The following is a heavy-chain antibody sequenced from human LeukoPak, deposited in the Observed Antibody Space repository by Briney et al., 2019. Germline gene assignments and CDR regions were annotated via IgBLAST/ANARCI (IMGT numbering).Heavy chain of an antibody. V-gene: IGHV1-2*06. CDR2: INPNSGGT. CDR1: GGTFSSYA. CDR3: ARDRLGSGWSRVDY. Sequence: ASVKVSCKASGGTFSSYAMSWVRQARGQGVEGMGRINPNSGGTNYAQKFRGRVTMTRDTSISTAYMELSRLRSDDTAVYYCARDRLGSGWSRVDYWGQGTLVTVSS. J-gene: IGHJ4*02. D-gene: IGHD6-19*01.